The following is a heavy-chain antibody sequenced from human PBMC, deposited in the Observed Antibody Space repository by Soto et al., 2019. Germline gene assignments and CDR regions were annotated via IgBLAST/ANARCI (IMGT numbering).Heavy chain of an antibody. CDR1: GFTLRTSG. Sequence: QVQLVESGGGVVQPGGSLRHSCVASGFTLRTSGMHWVRQAPSKGLEWVAVISHDGSNQFYAESVKGRFTISRDNSKNMLYLQMNSLRADDSAVYFCAKDSSAALDYWGQGTVVTVSS. J-gene: IGHJ4*02. CDR2: ISHDGSNQ. CDR3: AKDSSAALDY. D-gene: IGHD6-25*01. V-gene: IGHV3-30*18.